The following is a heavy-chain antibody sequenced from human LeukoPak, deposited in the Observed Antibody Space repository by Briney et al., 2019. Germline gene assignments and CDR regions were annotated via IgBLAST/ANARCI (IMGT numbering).Heavy chain of an antibody. CDR2: ISSSSSYT. CDR3: ARASDEYGSGSLDY. J-gene: IGHJ4*02. Sequence: GGSLRLSCAASGFTFSDYYMSWIRQAPGKGLEWVSYISSSSSYTNYADSVKGRFTISRDNAKNSLYLQMNSLRAEDTAVYYCARASDEYGSGSLDYWGQGTLVTVSS. V-gene: IGHV3-11*06. CDR1: GFTFSDYY. D-gene: IGHD3-10*01.